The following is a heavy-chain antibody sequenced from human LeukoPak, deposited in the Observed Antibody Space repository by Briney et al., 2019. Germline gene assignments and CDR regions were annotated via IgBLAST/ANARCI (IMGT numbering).Heavy chain of an antibody. V-gene: IGHV4-34*01. J-gene: IGHJ4*02. D-gene: IGHD1-26*01. CDR2: INHRGST. Sequence: SETLSLTCAGYGASFSGYYWSWIRQPPGKGLEWIGEINHRGSTNYNPSLKSRVTISVDTSKNQFSLNLSSVTAADTAVYYCARGGRIVGTTPVLDYWDQGTLVTVSS. CDR1: GASFSGYY. CDR3: ARGGRIVGTTPVLDY.